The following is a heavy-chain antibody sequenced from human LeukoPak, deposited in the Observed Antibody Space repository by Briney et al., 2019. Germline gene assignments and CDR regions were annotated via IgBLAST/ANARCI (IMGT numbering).Heavy chain of an antibody. CDR2: ISGSGGST. CDR1: GFTFSSYA. CDR3: AKAPPGYYYDSSGYYPN. D-gene: IGHD3-22*01. Sequence: GGSLRLSCAASGFTFSSYAMSWVRQAPGKGLEWVSAISGSGGSTYYADSVKGRFTISRDNSKNTLYLQMNSLRAEDTAVYYCAKAPPGYYYDSSGYYPNWSQGTLVTVSS. V-gene: IGHV3-23*01. J-gene: IGHJ4*02.